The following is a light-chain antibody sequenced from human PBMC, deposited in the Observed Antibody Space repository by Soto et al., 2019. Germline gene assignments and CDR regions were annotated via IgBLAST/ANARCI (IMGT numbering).Light chain of an antibody. CDR3: QHYRNYPWT. CDR1: EGISNW. V-gene: IGKV1-8*01. J-gene: IGKJ1*01. CDR2: GAS. Sequence: AIRMTQSPSSFSASTGDRVTITCRASEGISNWLAWYQQKPGKAPKLLIYGASTLQSGVPSRFSGSGSGTDFTLTISSLQSEDFATYYCQHYRNYPWTFGQGTKVEVK.